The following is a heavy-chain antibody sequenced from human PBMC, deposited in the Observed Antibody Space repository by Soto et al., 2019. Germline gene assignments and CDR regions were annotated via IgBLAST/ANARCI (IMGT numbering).Heavy chain of an antibody. V-gene: IGHV4-31*03. D-gene: IGHD6-13*01. CDR1: GGSISGGGYY. Sequence: QVQLQESGPGLVEPSQTLSLTCIVSGGSISGGGYYWSWIRQHPGKGLEWIGYIHYSGTTYYNPSLRGRLTISVDTSKTQCSLKLSSVTAADTAVCYCARAWTAAAGWANWFDLWGQGTLVTVSS. CDR2: IHYSGTT. J-gene: IGHJ5*02. CDR3: ARAWTAAAGWANWFDL.